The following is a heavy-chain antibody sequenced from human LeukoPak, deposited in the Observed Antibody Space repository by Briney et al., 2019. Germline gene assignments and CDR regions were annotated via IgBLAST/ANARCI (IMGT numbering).Heavy chain of an antibody. CDR1: GYTFTSYG. CDR2: ISAYNGNT. V-gene: IGHV1-18*01. J-gene: IGHJ4*02. CDR3: VKDSGHGSGRTYHFDH. Sequence: ASVKVSCKASGYTFTSYGISWVRQAPGPGLEWMGWISAYNGNTNYAQKLQGRVTMTTDTSTSTAYMELRSLRSDDTAVYYCVKDSGHGSGRTYHFDHWGPGTLVTVAP. D-gene: IGHD3-10*01.